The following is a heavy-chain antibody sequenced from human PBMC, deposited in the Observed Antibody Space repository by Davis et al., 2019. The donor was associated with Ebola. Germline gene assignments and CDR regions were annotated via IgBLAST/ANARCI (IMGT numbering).Heavy chain of an antibody. V-gene: IGHV4-39*07. CDR2: VHSSGTT. D-gene: IGHD3-16*02. J-gene: IGHJ5*02. Sequence: PSETLSLTCTVSGDSISSSGYYWGWIRQPPGKGLEWIAGVHSSGTTHYNPSLMGRVSMSVDTSKNQFSLNLTSVTPADTAVYYCTRGAGLDYLYVGTYTPWGPG. CDR1: GDSISSSGYY. CDR3: TRGAGLDYLYVGTYTP.